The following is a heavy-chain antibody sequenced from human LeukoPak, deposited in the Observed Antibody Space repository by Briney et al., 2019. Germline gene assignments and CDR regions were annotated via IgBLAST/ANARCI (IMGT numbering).Heavy chain of an antibody. D-gene: IGHD3-9*01. Sequence: SETLSLTCTVSGGSISSYYWTWIQQPPGKGLEWIGFIYNSRSTNYNPSLKSRVTISVDTSKNQFSLKLNSVTAADTAVYYCARRNILTEGEAFDIWGQGTMVAVSS. CDR3: ARRNILTEGEAFDI. J-gene: IGHJ3*02. CDR1: GGSISSYY. V-gene: IGHV4-59*08. CDR2: IYNSRST.